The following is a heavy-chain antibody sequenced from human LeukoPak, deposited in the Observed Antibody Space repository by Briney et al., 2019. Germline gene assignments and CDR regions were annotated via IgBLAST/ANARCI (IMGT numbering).Heavy chain of an antibody. Sequence: PSETLSLTCAVYGGSFSGYYWSWIRQPPGKGLEWIGEINHSGSTNYNPSLKSRVTISVDTSKNQFSLKLSSVTAADTAASYCARGLGGYDFWSGYYAAPLDYWGQGTLVTVSS. J-gene: IGHJ4*02. CDR1: GGSFSGYY. CDR2: INHSGST. CDR3: ARGLGGYDFWSGYYAAPLDY. D-gene: IGHD3-3*01. V-gene: IGHV4-34*01.